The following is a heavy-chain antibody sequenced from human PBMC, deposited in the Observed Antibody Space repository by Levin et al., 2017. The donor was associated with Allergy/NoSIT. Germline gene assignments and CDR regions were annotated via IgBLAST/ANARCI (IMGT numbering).Heavy chain of an antibody. J-gene: IGHJ6*02. CDR3: ARVPPTRSGWYLGYYGMDV. Sequence: ASETLSLTCTVSGGSISSYYWSWIRQPPGKGLEWIGYIYYSGSTNYNPSLKSRVTISVDTSKNQFSLKLSSVTAADTAVYYCARVPPTRSGWYLGYYGMDVWGQGTTVTVSS. D-gene: IGHD6-19*01. CDR2: IYYSGST. CDR1: GGSISSYY. V-gene: IGHV4-59*01.